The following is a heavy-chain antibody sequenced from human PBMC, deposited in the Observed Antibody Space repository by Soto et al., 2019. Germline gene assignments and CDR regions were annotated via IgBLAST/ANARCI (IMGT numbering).Heavy chain of an antibody. CDR2: IDDNGRA. J-gene: IGHJ3*02. CDR3: TREVTFAAAYDAFDI. Sequence: PSETLSLTCPGSGGSISSSNYFWSGIGQHPGKGLECIEYIDDNGRAHYNPSLKSRVTTTVNTPKNQFSLRLSSVTVANTATYYCTREVTFAAAYDAFDIWGQGTVVTVSS. D-gene: IGHD5-18*01. CDR1: GGSISSSNYF. V-gene: IGHV4-31*03.